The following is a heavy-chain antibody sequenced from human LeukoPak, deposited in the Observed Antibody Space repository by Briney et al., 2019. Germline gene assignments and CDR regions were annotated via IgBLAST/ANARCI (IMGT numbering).Heavy chain of an antibody. CDR3: ARSWGTYSGHDY. V-gene: IGHV4-39*07. CDR2: IYYSGST. D-gene: IGHD5-12*01. Sequence: SETLSLTCTVSGGSISSSSYYWGWIRQPPGKGLEWIGSIYYSGSTYYNPSLKSRVTISVDTSKNQFSLKLSSVTAADTAVYYCARSWGTYSGHDYWGQGTLVTVSS. CDR1: GGSISSSSYY. J-gene: IGHJ4*02.